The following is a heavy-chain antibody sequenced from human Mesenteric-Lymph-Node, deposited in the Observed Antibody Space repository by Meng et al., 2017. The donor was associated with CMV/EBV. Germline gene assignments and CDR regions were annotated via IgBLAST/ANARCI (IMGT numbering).Heavy chain of an antibody. J-gene: IGHJ6*02. CDR2: ISYDGGDK. CDR1: GFTFSRYA. D-gene: IGHD3-22*01. V-gene: IGHV3-30-3*01. CDR3: ARDRYYYDSSGPQRSFVRYYYAMDV. Sequence: GESLKISCAASGFTFSRYAMHWVRQAPGKGLEWVAVISYDGGDKSYADSVKGRFTISRDNSLRTLYLQMNTLSAEDTAVYYCARDRYYYDSSGPQRSFVRYYYAMDVWGQGTTVTVSS.